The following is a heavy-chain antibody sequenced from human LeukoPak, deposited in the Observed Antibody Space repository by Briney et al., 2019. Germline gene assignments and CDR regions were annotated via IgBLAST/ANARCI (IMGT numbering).Heavy chain of an antibody. D-gene: IGHD6-13*01. Sequence: PGGSLRLSCAASGFTFSSYSMNWVRQAPGKGLEWVGRIKSKTDGGTTDYAAPVKGRFTISRDDSKHTLYLQMNSLKTEDTAVYYCTTVWQQLVRNDYWGQGTLVTVSS. CDR2: IKSKTDGGTT. CDR1: GFTFSSYS. J-gene: IGHJ4*02. V-gene: IGHV3-15*01. CDR3: TTVWQQLVRNDY.